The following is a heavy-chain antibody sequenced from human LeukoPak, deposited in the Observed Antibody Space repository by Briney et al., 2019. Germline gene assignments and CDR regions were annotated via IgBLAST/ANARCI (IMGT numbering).Heavy chain of an antibody. CDR3: AKDNVFLFGDP. V-gene: IGHV3-23*01. D-gene: IGHD2/OR15-2a*01. Sequence: GGSLSLSCAASGFTFSSYAMNWARQVPGKGLEWVSTIVGDGNKAYYADSVKGRFSISRDNSQNTLYLQMNSLRPEDTSIYYCAKDNVFLFGDPWGQGALVTVSS. CDR1: GFTFSSYA. J-gene: IGHJ5*02. CDR2: IVGDGNKA.